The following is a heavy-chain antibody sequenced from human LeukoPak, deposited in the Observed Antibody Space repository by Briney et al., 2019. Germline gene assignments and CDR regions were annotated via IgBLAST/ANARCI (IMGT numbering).Heavy chain of an antibody. J-gene: IGHJ4*02. Sequence: SQTLSLTCVISGDSVSSNRSAWNWIRQSPSRGLEWLGRTYYRSRWYNDYALSVKSRITINPDTSKNQFSLQLNSVTAEDTAVYYCARGRYSSSWSFDYWGQGSLVTVSS. CDR2: TYYRSRWYN. V-gene: IGHV6-1*01. CDR3: ARGRYSSSWSFDY. D-gene: IGHD6-13*01. CDR1: GDSVSSNRSA.